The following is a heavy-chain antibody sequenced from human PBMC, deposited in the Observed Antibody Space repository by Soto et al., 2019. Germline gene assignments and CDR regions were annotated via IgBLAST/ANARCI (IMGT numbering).Heavy chain of an antibody. V-gene: IGHV3-30*18. D-gene: IGHD6-19*01. CDR3: AKGGRQWLVTSDFNY. CDR1: GFTFSDYA. J-gene: IGHJ4*02. CDR2: VSHDGRNT. Sequence: GGSLRVSCAASGFTFSDYAMHWVRQAPGKGLEWVAVVSHDGRNTHYADSVKGRFTISRDSSKSTVSLEMTSLRAEDTAVYYCAKGGRQWLVTSDFNYWGQGALVTVSS.